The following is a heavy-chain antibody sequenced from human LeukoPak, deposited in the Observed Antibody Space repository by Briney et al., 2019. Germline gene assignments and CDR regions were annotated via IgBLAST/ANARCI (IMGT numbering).Heavy chain of an antibody. CDR1: RFTFSSYW. CDR3: ARLRGYCSP. V-gene: IGHV3-7*01. CDR2: IKQDGSEK. J-gene: IGHJ5*02. D-gene: IGHD2-15*01. Sequence: GGSLRLSCAASRFTFSSYWMSWVRQAPGKGLEWAANIKQDGSEKYYVDSVKGRFTISRDNAKNSLYLQMNSLRAEDTAVYYCARLRGYCSPWGQGTLVTVSS.